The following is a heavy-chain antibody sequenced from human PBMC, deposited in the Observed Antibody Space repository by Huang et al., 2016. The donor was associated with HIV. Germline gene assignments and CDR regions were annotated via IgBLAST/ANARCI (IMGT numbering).Heavy chain of an antibody. CDR3: ATGFDTYYDI. J-gene: IGHJ3*02. V-gene: IGHV1-24*01. Sequence: QVQLVQSGAEVKKPGASVKVSCKVSGYTLTELSIHWGRQAPGKGLEWMGGFAPEQGETNYAQNFQGRVTMTEDKSTDTAYMELNSLRSEDTAVYYCATGFDTYYDIWGQGTMVIASS. CDR1: GYTLTELS. CDR2: FAPEQGET. D-gene: IGHD2-21*01.